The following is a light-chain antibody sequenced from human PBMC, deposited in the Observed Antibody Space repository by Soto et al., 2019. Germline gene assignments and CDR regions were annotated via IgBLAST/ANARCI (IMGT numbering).Light chain of an antibody. Sequence: QSVLTQPPSASGTPGQRVTISCAGSSSNIGSNYVFWYQHRPGTAPKLLIYRNNQRPSGIPDRFSGSKSGASASLAISGRRSEDETDYYCAAWDDSLSVGVFGGGTKLTVL. V-gene: IGLV1-47*01. J-gene: IGLJ2*01. CDR1: SSNIGSNY. CDR2: RNN. CDR3: AAWDDSLSVGV.